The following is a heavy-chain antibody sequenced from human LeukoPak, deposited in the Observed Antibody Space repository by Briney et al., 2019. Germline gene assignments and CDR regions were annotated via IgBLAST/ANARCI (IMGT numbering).Heavy chain of an antibody. Sequence: GASVKVSCKASGYTFSSYYMHWVRQAPGQGLEWMGIINPSGGSTNYAQKLQGRVTMTRDMSTSTVYMELSSLRSDDTAVYYCARGGIEVVADAEYFRHWGQGTLVTVSS. CDR3: ARGGIEVVADAEYFRH. CDR2: INPSGGST. J-gene: IGHJ1*01. D-gene: IGHD3-22*01. V-gene: IGHV1-46*04. CDR1: GYTFSSYY.